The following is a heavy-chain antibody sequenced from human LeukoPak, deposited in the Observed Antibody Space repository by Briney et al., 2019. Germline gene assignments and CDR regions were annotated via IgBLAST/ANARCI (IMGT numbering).Heavy chain of an antibody. CDR2: INPSGGST. CDR3: ARGANQWLGSRDWFDP. CDR1: GYTFTSYY. Sequence: ASVKVSCKASGYTFTSYYMHWVRQAPGQGLEWMGIINPSGGSTSYAQKFQGRVTMTRDMSTSTVYMELSSLRSEDTAVYYCARGANQWLGSRDWFDPWGQGTLVTVSS. D-gene: IGHD6-19*01. J-gene: IGHJ5*02. V-gene: IGHV1-46*01.